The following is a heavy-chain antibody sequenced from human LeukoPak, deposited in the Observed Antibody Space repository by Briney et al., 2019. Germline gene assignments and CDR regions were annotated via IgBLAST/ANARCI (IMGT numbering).Heavy chain of an antibody. CDR1: GYTFTGYY. Sequence: ASVKVSCKASGYTFTGYYMHWVRQAPGQGLEWMGWINPNSGGTNYAQKFQGRVTMTRDTSISTAYMELSRLRSDDTAVYYCARDRVVWFGESEYNWFDPWGQGTLVTVSS. CDR2: INPNSGGT. V-gene: IGHV1-2*02. J-gene: IGHJ5*02. CDR3: ARDRVVWFGESEYNWFDP. D-gene: IGHD3-10*01.